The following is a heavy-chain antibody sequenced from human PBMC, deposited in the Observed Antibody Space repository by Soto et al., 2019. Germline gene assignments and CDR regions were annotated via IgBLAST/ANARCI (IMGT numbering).Heavy chain of an antibody. CDR1: GYSFTSYW. CDR3: ARLRTLNWNYHYYGMDV. J-gene: IGHJ6*02. Sequence: GESLKISCNGSGYSFTSYWISWVRQMPGKGLEWMGRIDPSDSYTNYSPSFQGHVTISADKSISTAYLQWSSLKASDTAMYYCARLRTLNWNYHYYGMDVWGQGTKVTVYS. V-gene: IGHV5-10-1*01. D-gene: IGHD1-1*01. CDR2: IDPSDSYT.